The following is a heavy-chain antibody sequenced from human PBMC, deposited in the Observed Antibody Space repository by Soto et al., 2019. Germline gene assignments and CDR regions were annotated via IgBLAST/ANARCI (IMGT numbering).Heavy chain of an antibody. CDR2: IYSGGST. Sequence: GGSLRLSCAASGFTVSSNYMSWVRQAPGKGLEWVSVIYSGGSTYYADSVKGRFTISRDNSKNTLYLQMNSLRAEDTAVYYCASKSSSGHRSYYYYYGMDVWGQGTTVTVSS. CDR1: GFTVSSNY. D-gene: IGHD2-15*01. CDR3: ASKSSSGHRSYYYYYGMDV. J-gene: IGHJ6*02. V-gene: IGHV3-53*01.